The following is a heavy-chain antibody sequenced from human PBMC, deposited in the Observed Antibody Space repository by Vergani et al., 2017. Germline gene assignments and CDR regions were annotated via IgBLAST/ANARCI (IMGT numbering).Heavy chain of an antibody. CDR2: FYTGGGT. CDR1: GGSISSGSYY. Sequence: QVQLQESGPGLVRPSQTLSLTCTVSGGSISSGSYYWSWFRQPAGKGLEWIGRFYTGGGTSYNPPLKSRVTISVDTSKNQFSLQLSSVTAADPAVYYCARDPLYSTTWPFLLLDMDVWGQGTTVAVSS. J-gene: IGHJ6*02. V-gene: IGHV4-61*02. D-gene: IGHD6-13*01. CDR3: ARDPLYSTTWPFLLLDMDV.